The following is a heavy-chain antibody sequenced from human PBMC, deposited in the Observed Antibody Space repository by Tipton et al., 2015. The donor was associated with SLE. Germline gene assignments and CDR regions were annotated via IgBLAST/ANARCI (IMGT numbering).Heavy chain of an antibody. CDR2: ISASGGFT. J-gene: IGHJ3*01. CDR1: GGSFSGYS. Sequence: LSLTCAVYGGSFSGYSWSWIRQPPGKGLEWVTSISASGGFTYYADSVKGRFTISRDNSKNTLSVQMNSLTAEDTAVYYCARKDAFDFWGQGTTVIVSS. V-gene: IGHV3-23*01. CDR3: ARKDAFDF.